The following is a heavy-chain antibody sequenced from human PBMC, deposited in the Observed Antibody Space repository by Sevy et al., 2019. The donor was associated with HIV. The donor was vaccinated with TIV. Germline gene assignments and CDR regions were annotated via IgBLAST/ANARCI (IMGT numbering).Heavy chain of an antibody. Sequence: SETLSLTCTVSGGSISSSSYYWGWIRQPPGKGLEWIGSIYYSGSTYYNPSLKSRVTISVDTSKNQFPLKLSSVTAAETAVYYCARRYYYDSSGYFGYYFDYWGQGTLVTVSS. D-gene: IGHD3-22*01. CDR1: GGSISSSSYY. J-gene: IGHJ4*02. CDR2: IYYSGST. V-gene: IGHV4-39*01. CDR3: ARRYYYDSSGYFGYYFDY.